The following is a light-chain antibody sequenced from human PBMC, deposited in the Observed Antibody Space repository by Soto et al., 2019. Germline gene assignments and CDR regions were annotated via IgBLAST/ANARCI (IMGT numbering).Light chain of an antibody. CDR3: SSFTTSYFYV. J-gene: IGLJ1*01. V-gene: IGLV2-14*01. CDR2: GVT. CDR1: GSDIGAYNY. Sequence: QSVLTQPASVSGSPGQSITISCTGTGSDIGAYNYVSWYQQHPGKAPKLLIHGVTHRPSGVSPRFSASKSAYTASLTISGLQAEDEADYYCSSFTTSYFYVFGPGNKVTVL.